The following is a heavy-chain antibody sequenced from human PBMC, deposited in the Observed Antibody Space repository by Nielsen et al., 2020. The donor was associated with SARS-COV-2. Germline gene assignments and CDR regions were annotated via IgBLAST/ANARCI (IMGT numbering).Heavy chain of an antibody. CDR3: ARGLGGYVAIDY. CDR1: GYTFTGQY. D-gene: IGHD5-12*01. V-gene: IGHV1-2*02. CDR2: INPNNGAT. J-gene: IGHJ4*02. Sequence: ASVKVSCKASGYTFTGQYVHWVRQAPGQGPEGMGWINPNNGATKYAQKFQDGVSLTRDTSISTAYMELRRLRSDDTAIYYCARGLGGYVAIDYWGQGTLVTVSS.